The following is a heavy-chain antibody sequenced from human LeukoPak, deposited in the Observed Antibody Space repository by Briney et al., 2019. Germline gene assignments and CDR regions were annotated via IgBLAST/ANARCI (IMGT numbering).Heavy chain of an antibody. CDR2: ISSSSSYI. CDR1: GFTFSSYA. J-gene: IGHJ4*02. V-gene: IGHV3-21*01. D-gene: IGHD5-24*01. CDR3: ARGLDGYNSYFDY. Sequence: GGSLRLSCAASGFTFSSYAMSWVRQAPGKGLEWVSSISSSSSYIYYADSVKGRFTISRDNAKNSLYLQMNSLRAEDTAVYYCARGLDGYNSYFDYWGQGTLVTVSS.